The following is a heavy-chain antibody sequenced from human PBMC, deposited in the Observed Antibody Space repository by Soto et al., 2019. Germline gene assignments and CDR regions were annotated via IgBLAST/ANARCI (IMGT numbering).Heavy chain of an antibody. D-gene: IGHD1-1*01. CDR1: GFAFDSYW. CDR3: TRGPRPSSTGTGAF. V-gene: IGHV3-74*01. CDR2: ISDDAARI. J-gene: IGHJ4*02. Sequence: VQLVESGGGLVQPGGSSRLSCFASGFAFDSYWMHWVRQAQGQGLEWVARISDDAARIDYATSVKGRFTIARDNAQNTLFLEMKDLRGDDTGIYYCTRGPRPSSTGTGAFWGRGVLVAVSS.